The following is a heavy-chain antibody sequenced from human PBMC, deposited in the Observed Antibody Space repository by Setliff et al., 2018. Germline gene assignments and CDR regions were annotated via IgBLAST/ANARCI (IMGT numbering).Heavy chain of an antibody. Sequence: ASVKVFCKASGYTFSTYGLHWVRQAPGQGPEWMGMVITNTGKTSYAQKFQGRVTMTTDTSTGTGYMELRSLRSDDTAVYFCARFGGSCSSSSCYASDLWGRGTMVTVSS. CDR1: GYTFSTYG. V-gene: IGHV1-18*01. J-gene: IGHJ3*01. CDR3: ARFGGSCSSSSCYASDL. D-gene: IGHD2-2*01. CDR2: VITNTGKT.